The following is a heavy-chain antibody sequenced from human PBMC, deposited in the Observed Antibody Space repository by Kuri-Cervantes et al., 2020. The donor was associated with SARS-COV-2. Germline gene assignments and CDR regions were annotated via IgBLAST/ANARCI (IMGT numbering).Heavy chain of an antibody. CDR1: RFTFRNYA. CDR2: IGDSGVNT. Sequence: GESLTLSCAVSRFTFRNYALNWVRPAPGRGLEWVSFIGDSGVNTYYADSVKGRFTISRDNSKNPLYLEMNNVRADDTAVYYCAISQGEWDLLVPIAYWGRGTLVTVSS. V-gene: IGHV3-23*01. J-gene: IGHJ4*02. D-gene: IGHD1-26*01. CDR3: AISQGEWDLLVPIAY.